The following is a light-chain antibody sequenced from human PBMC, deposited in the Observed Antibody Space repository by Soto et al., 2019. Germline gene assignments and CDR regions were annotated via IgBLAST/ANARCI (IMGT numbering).Light chain of an antibody. CDR3: HQRTDWLT. Sequence: EILLTQSPATLSLSPGERATLSCRASQSVSSSLAWYQQRPGQAPRLLIYDASNRATGIPARFSGSGSGTDFTLTISSLEPEAFAVYFCHQRTDWLTFCGGTKVEI. CDR2: DAS. CDR1: QSVSSS. V-gene: IGKV3-11*01. J-gene: IGKJ4*01.